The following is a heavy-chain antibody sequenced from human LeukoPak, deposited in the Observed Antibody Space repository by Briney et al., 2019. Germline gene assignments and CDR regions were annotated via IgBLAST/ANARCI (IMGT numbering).Heavy chain of an antibody. CDR3: VRALIATGDAFDT. CDR2: ISSSSGSI. V-gene: IGHV3-48*01. D-gene: IGHD5-24*01. Sequence: GGSLRLSCTASGFNFNNCMMNWVRQAPGKGPEWVSYISSSSGSIYYADSVKGRFTISRDNAKNSLYLKMNSLRAEDTAVYYCVRALIATGDAFDTWGQGTLVTVSS. J-gene: IGHJ3*02. CDR1: GFNFNNCM.